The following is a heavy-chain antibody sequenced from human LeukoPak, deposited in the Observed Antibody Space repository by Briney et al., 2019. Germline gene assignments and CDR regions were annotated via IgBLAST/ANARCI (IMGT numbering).Heavy chain of an antibody. CDR1: GGSFSGYY. V-gene: IGHV4-34*01. D-gene: IGHD3-22*01. Sequence: SETLSLTCAVYGGSFSGYYWSWIRQPPGKGLEWIGEINHSGSTNYNPSLKSRATISVDTSKNQFSLKLSSVTAADTAVYYCARVAVNYDSSGYYSKRTNNWFDPWGQGTLVTVSS. CDR3: ARVAVNYDSSGYYSKRTNNWFDP. J-gene: IGHJ5*02. CDR2: INHSGST.